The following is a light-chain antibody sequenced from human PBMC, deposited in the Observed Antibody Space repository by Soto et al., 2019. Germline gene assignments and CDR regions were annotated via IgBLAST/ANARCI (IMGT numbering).Light chain of an antibody. V-gene: IGLV2-23*02. CDR1: SSDVGSYNL. J-gene: IGLJ1*01. CDR2: EVS. CDR3: CSYARSSAYV. Sequence: QSVLTQPASVSGSPGQSITISCTGTSSDVGSYNLVSWYQHHPGKAPKLMIYEVSKRPSGVSNRFSGSKSGNTASLTISGLQAEDEGDYYCCSYARSSAYVSGTGTKVTVL.